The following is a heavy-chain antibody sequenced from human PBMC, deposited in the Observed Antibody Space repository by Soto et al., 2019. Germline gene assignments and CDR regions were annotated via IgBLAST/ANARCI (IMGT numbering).Heavy chain of an antibody. Sequence: ASVKVSCKASGYTFTSYGISWVRQAPGQGLEWMGWISAYNGNTNYAQKLQGRVTMTRNISISTAYMELSSLRSEDTAVYYCARGLSVTVIVRLQDGMDVWGQGTTVTVSS. CDR1: GYTFTSYG. V-gene: IGHV1-18*01. D-gene: IGHD3-22*01. CDR3: ARGLSVTVIVRLQDGMDV. J-gene: IGHJ6*02. CDR2: ISAYNGNT.